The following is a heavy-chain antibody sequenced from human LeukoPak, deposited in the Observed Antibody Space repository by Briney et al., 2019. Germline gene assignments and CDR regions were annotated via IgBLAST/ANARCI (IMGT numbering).Heavy chain of an antibody. V-gene: IGHV1-18*01. J-gene: IGHJ4*02. D-gene: IGHD3-16*01. CDR2: ISGYSGDT. Sequence: ASVKISCKSSGYMFTSYGVSWLRQAPGQGLEWMGWISGYSGDTKYSKTFQDRITITADAASNTAYMDLGSLRSDDTAVYYCARILITFGGLMFGTFDYWGQGSLVIVSS. CDR3: ARILITFGGLMFGTFDY. CDR1: GYMFTSYG.